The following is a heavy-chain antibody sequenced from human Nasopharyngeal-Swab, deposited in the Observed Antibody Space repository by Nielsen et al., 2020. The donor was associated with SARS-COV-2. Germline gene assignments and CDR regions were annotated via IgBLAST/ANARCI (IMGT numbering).Heavy chain of an antibody. J-gene: IGHJ5*02. D-gene: IGHD6-6*01. CDR2: MYHTGST. CDR3: ARGARVQLVRTGWFDP. Sequence: GQAAGRGVVWVGYMYHTGSTYYNPSLKSRVTISVDRSKNQFSLKLSSVTAADTAVYYCARGARVQLVRTGWFDPWGQGTLVTVSS. V-gene: IGHV4-30-2*04.